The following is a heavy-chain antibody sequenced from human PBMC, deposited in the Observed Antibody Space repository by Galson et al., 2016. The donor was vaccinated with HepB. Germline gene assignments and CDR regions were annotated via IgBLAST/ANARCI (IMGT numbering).Heavy chain of an antibody. J-gene: IGHJ6*02. CDR2: IHNSGST. Sequence: SETLSLTCTVSSGSVSSGGYYWSWIRQPPGKGLEWIGYIHNSGSTNYNPALKSRVTISIDTAKNQFFLTLTSVTAADTAGYYRARDESLYNGMDVWGQGTMVTVSS. V-gene: IGHV4-61*08. D-gene: IGHD2-2*02. CDR1: SGSVSSGGYY. CDR3: ARDESLYNGMDV.